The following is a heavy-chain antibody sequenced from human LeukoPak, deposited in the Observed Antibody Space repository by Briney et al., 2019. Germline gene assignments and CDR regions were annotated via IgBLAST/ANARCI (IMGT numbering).Heavy chain of an antibody. V-gene: IGHV3-11*06. CDR3: ARDPYYYDSSGYYRY. J-gene: IGHJ4*02. CDR2: ISSSSSYI. CDR1: GFTFSDYY. Sequence: GGSLRLSCAASGFTFSDYYMSWIRQAPGKGLEGVSYISSSSSYIYYADSVKGRFTISRDNAKNSLYLQMNSLRAEDTAVYYCARDPYYYDSSGYYRYWGQGTLVTVSS. D-gene: IGHD3-22*01.